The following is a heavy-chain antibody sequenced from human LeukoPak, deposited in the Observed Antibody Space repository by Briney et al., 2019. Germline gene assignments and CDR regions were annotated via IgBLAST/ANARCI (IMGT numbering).Heavy chain of an antibody. Sequence: SETLSLTCTVSGGSISSSSYYWGWIRQPPGKGLEWIGSIYYSGSTYYNPSLKSRVTISVDTSKNQFSLKLSSVTAADTAVYYCARALPAAAFDIWGQGTMVTVSS. CDR1: GGSISSSSYY. CDR3: ARALPAAAFDI. J-gene: IGHJ3*02. CDR2: IYYSGST. D-gene: IGHD2-2*01. V-gene: IGHV4-39*01.